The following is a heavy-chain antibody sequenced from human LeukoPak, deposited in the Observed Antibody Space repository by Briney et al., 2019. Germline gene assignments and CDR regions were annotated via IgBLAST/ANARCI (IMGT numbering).Heavy chain of an antibody. J-gene: IGHJ3*02. Sequence: ASVTVSYKVSGYTLTELSIHWVRQAPGKGREWMGGLDLEYGETIYAQQFQRRVTMTEHTSTDTAYLELSSLSPDDTAFYYCATAGGAVPGYAAFDIWGQGTLVTVSS. CDR2: LDLEYGET. D-gene: IGHD3-9*01. CDR1: GYTLTELS. CDR3: ATAGGAVPGYAAFDI. V-gene: IGHV1-24*01.